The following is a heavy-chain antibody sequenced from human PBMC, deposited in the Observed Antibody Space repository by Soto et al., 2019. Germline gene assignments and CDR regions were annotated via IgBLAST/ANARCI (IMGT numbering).Heavy chain of an antibody. V-gene: IGHV1-69*13. Sequence: GASVKVSCKASGGTFSSYAISWVRQAPGQGLEWMGGIIPIFGTANYAQKFQGRVTITADESTSTAYMELSSLRSEDMAVYYCAGGRTIFGVVTIPPMDVWGQGTTVTVSS. J-gene: IGHJ6*02. CDR1: GGTFSSYA. D-gene: IGHD3-3*01. CDR3: AGGRTIFGVVTIPPMDV. CDR2: IIPIFGTA.